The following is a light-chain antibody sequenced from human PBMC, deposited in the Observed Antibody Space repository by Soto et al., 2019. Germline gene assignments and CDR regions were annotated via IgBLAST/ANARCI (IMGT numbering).Light chain of an antibody. Sequence: QSVLTQPPSASATPGQGVTISCSGSSSNIGRDAVTWYQQLPGSAPKLLIYNNDQRPSGVPDRFSGSRSGTSASLAISGLQSEDEADYHCAVWDGSQNAWVFGGGTKVTVL. CDR2: NND. CDR3: AVWDGSQNAWV. CDR1: SSNIGRDA. V-gene: IGLV1-44*01. J-gene: IGLJ3*02.